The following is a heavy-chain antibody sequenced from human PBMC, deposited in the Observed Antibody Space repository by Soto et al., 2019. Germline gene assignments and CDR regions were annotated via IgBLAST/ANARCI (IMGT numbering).Heavy chain of an antibody. J-gene: IGHJ4*02. V-gene: IGHV4-59*01. D-gene: IGHD1-7*01. CDR1: GGSLSSYY. Sequence: SETLSLTCTGSGGSLSSYYWRWIRQPPGKGLEWIGYIYYSGSTKYNPSRNSRVTTSVDTSKNPFAHTPRSVTAANTAFFSCARVRRSITGTTLWSPDYWGQGTLVTVSS. CDR3: ARVRRSITGTTLWSPDY. CDR2: IYYSGST.